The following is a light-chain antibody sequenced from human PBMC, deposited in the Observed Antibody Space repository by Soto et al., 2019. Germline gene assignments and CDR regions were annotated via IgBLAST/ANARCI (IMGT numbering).Light chain of an antibody. J-gene: IGKJ2*01. CDR3: QQRRDWPHT. Sequence: EVVLTQSPATLSLSPGEGATLSCRASQNVSIYLAWFQQKPGQAPRLLIYDASNRVTGIPARFSGSGSVTDFTLTISRLEPEDVATYYCQQRRDWPHTFGQGTKLEIK. V-gene: IGKV3-11*01. CDR2: DAS. CDR1: QNVSIY.